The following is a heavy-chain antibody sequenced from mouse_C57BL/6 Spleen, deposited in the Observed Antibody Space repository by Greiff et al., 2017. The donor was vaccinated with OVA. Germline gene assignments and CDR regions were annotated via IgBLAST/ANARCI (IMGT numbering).Heavy chain of an antibody. J-gene: IGHJ3*01. D-gene: IGHD2-4*01. CDR2: INPRNGGT. V-gene: IGHV1-53*01. CDR3: ARSGGYYDYVFAY. Sequence: QVHVKQSGTELVKPGASVKLSCKASGYTFTSYWMHWVKQRPGQGLEWIGNINPRNGGTNYNEKFKSKATLTVDKSSSTAYMQLSSLTSEDSAVYYCARSGGYYDYVFAYWGQGTLVTVSA. CDR1: GYTFTSYW.